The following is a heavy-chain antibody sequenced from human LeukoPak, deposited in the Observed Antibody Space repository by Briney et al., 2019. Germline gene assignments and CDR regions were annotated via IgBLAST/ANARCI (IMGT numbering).Heavy chain of an antibody. V-gene: IGHV4-59*01. CDR1: GGSISTYY. J-gene: IGHJ4*02. Sequence: PSETLSLTCTVSGGSISTYYWTWIRQPPGKGLEWIGYIRFSGSTNYNPSLKSRVTMSVDTSKNQFSLKVNSVTAADTAVYFCARGGRHGGYQDFAYWGQEALVTVSS. CDR3: ARGGRHGGYQDFAY. CDR2: IRFSGST. D-gene: IGHD2-2*01.